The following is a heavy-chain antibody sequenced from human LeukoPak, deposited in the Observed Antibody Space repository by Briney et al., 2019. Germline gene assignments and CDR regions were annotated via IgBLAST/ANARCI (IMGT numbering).Heavy chain of an antibody. CDR2: VKQDGSER. Sequence: GGSLRLSCAASGFTFSRYWMNGVRQAPGKGLEWVANVKQDGSERYYVDSVKGRFTISRDNAKNSLYLQMNSLRAEDTAVYYCARTYYYDSGGYYAWGQGTLVTVSS. CDR1: GFTFSRYW. CDR3: ARTYYYDSGGYYA. D-gene: IGHD3-22*01. J-gene: IGHJ4*02. V-gene: IGHV3-7*01.